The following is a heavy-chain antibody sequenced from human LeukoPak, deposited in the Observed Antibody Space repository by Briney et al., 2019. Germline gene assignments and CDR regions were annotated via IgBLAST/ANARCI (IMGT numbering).Heavy chain of an antibody. CDR2: IYYSGST. J-gene: IGHJ4*02. CDR3: ARDFTAGSGSYYPPLPDY. V-gene: IGHV4-59*01. Sequence: SETLSLTCTVSGISISRYYWSWIRQPPGKGLEWIGYIYYSGSTNYNPSLKSRVTISVDTSKQQFSLKLSSVTAADTAVYYCARDFTAGSGSYYPPLPDYWGQGTLVTVSS. D-gene: IGHD3-10*01. CDR1: GISISRYY.